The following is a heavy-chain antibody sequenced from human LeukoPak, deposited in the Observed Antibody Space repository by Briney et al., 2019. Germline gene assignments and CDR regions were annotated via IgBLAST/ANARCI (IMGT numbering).Heavy chain of an antibody. D-gene: IGHD4-17*01. J-gene: IGHJ4*02. Sequence: ASVKVSCKASGYPFTIYYIHWVRQAPGQGLEWMGCINPKNGDSKYAQKFQGRVTMTRATSIATAYMEVSRLTSDDTAVYFCARAGYDYGDSSDFWGQGTLVTVSS. CDR2: INPKNGDS. CDR3: ARAGYDYGDSSDF. CDR1: GYPFTIYY. V-gene: IGHV1-2*02.